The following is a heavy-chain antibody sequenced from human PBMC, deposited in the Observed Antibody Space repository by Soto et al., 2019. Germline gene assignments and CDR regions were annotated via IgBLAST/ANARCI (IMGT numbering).Heavy chain of an antibody. CDR1: GGSISSNY. Sequence: PSETLSLTCTVSGGSISSNYWTWIRQPPAKGLEWIGYVYNSGSTNYNPSLKSRVTISEDTSKSQFSLKVNSMTAADTAVYYCARYRREAVAGYTLDNWGQGILVTVSS. D-gene: IGHD6-13*01. CDR2: VYNSGST. CDR3: ARYRREAVAGYTLDN. V-gene: IGHV4-59*01. J-gene: IGHJ4*02.